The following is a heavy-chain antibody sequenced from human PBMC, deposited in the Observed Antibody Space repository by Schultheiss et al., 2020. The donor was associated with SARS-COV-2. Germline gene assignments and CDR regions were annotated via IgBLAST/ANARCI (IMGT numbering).Heavy chain of an antibody. CDR2: INPNSGGT. D-gene: IGHD4-17*01. J-gene: IGHJ5*02. CDR3: AREDYGDYLNWFDP. CDR1: GYTFTSYA. Sequence: ASVKVSCKASGYTFTSYAMHWVRQAPGQGLEWMGWINPNSGGTSYAQKFQGRVTMTRDTSTSTAYMELRSLRSDDTAVYYCAREDYGDYLNWFDPWGQGTLVTVSS. V-gene: IGHV1-2*02.